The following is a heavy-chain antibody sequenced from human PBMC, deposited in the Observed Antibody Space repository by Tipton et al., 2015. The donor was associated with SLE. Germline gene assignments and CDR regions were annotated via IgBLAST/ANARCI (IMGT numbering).Heavy chain of an antibody. CDR1: GGSIRSYY. J-gene: IGHJ6*03. D-gene: IGHD2-2*01. Sequence: GLVKPSETLSLTCNVSGGSIRSYYWSWIRQAPGKGLEWIGYIYYSGSTNYNPSLKSRVTISVDTSKNQFSLKLSSVTAADTAVYYCARVPAFYYYYMDVWGKGTTVTVSS. V-gene: IGHV4-59*01. CDR2: IYYSGST. CDR3: ARVPAFYYYYMDV.